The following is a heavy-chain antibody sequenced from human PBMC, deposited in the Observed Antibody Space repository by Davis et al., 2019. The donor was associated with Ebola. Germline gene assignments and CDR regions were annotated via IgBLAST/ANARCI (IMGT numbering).Heavy chain of an antibody. J-gene: IGHJ4*02. CDR3: ARGPWYQPLHY. V-gene: IGHV3-74*01. CDR1: GFSFSDSW. Sequence: HTGGSLRLSCAASGFSFSDSWMHWVRQAPGKGLVWVSRINGDGTLITYADSVKGRFTISRDNAKNTLYLQMNSLRAEDTAVYYCARGPWYQPLHYWGQGTLVTVSS. D-gene: IGHD2-2*01. CDR2: INGDGTLI.